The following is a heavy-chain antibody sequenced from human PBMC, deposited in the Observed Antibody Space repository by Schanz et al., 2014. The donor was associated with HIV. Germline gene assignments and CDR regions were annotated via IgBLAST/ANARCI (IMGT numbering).Heavy chain of an antibody. CDR3: ARDNDPYYYDSRGYYDRLFDY. D-gene: IGHD3-22*01. CDR1: GGSFSGYY. V-gene: IGHV4-34*01. Sequence: QVQLQQWGAGLLRPSETLSLTCAVYGGSFSGYYWSWIRQPPGKGLEWIGAINHNENTNYNPSLNSAFTIKLEKSKNKFSLKITALTAADTAVYYCARDNDPYYYDSRGYYDRLFDYWGQGTLVTVSP. CDR2: INHNENT. J-gene: IGHJ4*02.